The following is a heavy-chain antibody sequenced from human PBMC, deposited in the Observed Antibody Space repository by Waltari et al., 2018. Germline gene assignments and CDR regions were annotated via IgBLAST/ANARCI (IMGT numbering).Heavy chain of an antibody. CDR3: ARGHTYWYFDL. CDR2: INHSGST. CDR1: GGSFSGYY. Sequence: QVQLQQWGAGLLKPSETLSLTCAVYGGSFSGYYWSWIRQPPGKGLEWIGEINHSGSTNYNPSLKSRVTISVDTSKNQFSLKLSSVTAADTAVYYCARGHTYWYFDLWGRGTLVTVSS. V-gene: IGHV4-34*01. J-gene: IGHJ2*01.